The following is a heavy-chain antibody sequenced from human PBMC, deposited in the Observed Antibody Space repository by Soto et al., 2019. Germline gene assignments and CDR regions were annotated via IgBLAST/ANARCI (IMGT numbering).Heavy chain of an antibody. CDR1: GYTFTGYY. CDR2: INPNSGGT. CDR3: ARDGDYDILTGQDNYGMDV. J-gene: IGHJ6*02. Sequence: ASVNVSCKASGYTFTGYYMHWVRQAPGQGLEWMGWINPNSGGTNYAQKFQGRVTMTRDTSISTAYMELSRLRSDDTAVYYCARDGDYDILTGQDNYGMDVWGQGTTVTVS. D-gene: IGHD3-9*01. V-gene: IGHV1-2*02.